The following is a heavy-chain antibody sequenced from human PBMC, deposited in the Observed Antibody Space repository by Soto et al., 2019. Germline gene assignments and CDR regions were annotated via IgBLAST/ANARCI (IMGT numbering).Heavy chain of an antibody. CDR2: TIPIFGTA. J-gene: IGHJ4*02. CDR1: GGTFSSYA. D-gene: IGHD6-19*01. CDR3: ASSSSGWPTPFDY. Sequence: SVKVSWKASGGTFSSYAISWVRQAPGQGLEWMGGTIPIFGTANYAQKFQGRVTITADESTSTAYMELSSLRSEDTAVYYCASSSSGWPTPFDYWGQGTLVTVSS. V-gene: IGHV1-69*13.